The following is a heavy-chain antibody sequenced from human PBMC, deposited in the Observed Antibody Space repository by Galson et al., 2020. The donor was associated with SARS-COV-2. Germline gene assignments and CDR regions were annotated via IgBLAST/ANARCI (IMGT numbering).Heavy chain of an antibody. CDR2: INSYGNST. CDR3: ARHSSGDY. D-gene: IGHD3-22*01. Sequence: GGSLRLSCAASGFSFSDYWMHWVRQAPGKGLVWVSRINSYGNSTNYADSVRGRFTVSRDNAKNMLYLQMNSLRAGDTAVYYCARHSSGDYWGQGTLVSVAS. J-gene: IGHJ4*02. CDR1: GFSFSDYW. V-gene: IGHV3-74*01.